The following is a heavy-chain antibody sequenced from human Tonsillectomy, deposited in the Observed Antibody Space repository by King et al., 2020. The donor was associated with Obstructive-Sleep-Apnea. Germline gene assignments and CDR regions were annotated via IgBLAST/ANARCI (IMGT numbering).Heavy chain of an antibody. Sequence: QLQESGPGLVKPSQTLSLTCAVSGGSISSGGYTWTWIRQPPGKGLEWIGYIDYSGTTYYSPPLKRRVTISVDTSNNQFSLKLSSVTAADTAVYYCAREGFCSSTSCFDVWGQGTTVTVSS. V-gene: IGHV4-30-4*07. CDR2: IDYSGTT. CDR3: AREGFCSSTSCFDV. J-gene: IGHJ6*02. CDR1: GGSISSGGYT. D-gene: IGHD2-2*01.